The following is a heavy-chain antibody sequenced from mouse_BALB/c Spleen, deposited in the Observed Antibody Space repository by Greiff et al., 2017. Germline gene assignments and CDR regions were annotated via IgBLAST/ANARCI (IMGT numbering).Heavy chain of an antibody. D-gene: IGHD1-1*01. Sequence: EVQLVESGGGLVKPGGSLKLSCAASGFTFSDYYMYWVRQTPGKRLEWVATISAGGSDTYYPDSVKGRFTISRDNAKNNLYLQMSSLKSEDSAMYYCARDAGSLDYWGQGTTLTVSS. CDR2: ISAGGSDT. J-gene: IGHJ2*01. CDR1: GFTFSDYY. V-gene: IGHV5-4*02. CDR3: ARDAGSLDY.